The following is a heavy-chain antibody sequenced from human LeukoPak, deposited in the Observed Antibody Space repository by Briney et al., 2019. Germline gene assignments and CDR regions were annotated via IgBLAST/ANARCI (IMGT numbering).Heavy chain of an antibody. CDR1: GGTFSSYA. D-gene: IGHD6-19*01. CDR3: AREEDVEGWYGPYDY. Sequence: ASVKVSCKASGGTFSSYAISWVRQAPGQGLEWMGGIIPIFGTANYAQKFQGRVTITADESTSTAYMELSSLRSEDTAVYYCAREEDVEGWYGPYDYWGQGTLVTVSS. CDR2: IIPIFGTA. V-gene: IGHV1-69*13. J-gene: IGHJ4*02.